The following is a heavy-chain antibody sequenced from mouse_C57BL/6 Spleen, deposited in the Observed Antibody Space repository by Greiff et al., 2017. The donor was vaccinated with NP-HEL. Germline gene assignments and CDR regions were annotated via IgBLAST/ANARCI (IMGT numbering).Heavy chain of an antibody. V-gene: IGHV1-66*01. Sequence: QVQLQQSGPELVKPGASVKISCKASGYSFTSYYIHWVKQRPGQGLEWIGWIYPGSGNTKYNEKFKGTATLTADTSSSTAYMQLSSLTSEDAAVYYCASNWEYYFDYWGQGTTLTVSS. CDR2: IYPGSGNT. CDR1: GYSFTSYY. J-gene: IGHJ2*01. CDR3: ASNWEYYFDY. D-gene: IGHD4-1*01.